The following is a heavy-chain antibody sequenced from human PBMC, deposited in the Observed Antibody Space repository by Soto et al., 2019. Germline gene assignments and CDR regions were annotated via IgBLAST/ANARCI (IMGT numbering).Heavy chain of an antibody. CDR1: GYTFTSYA. D-gene: IGHD3-9*01. V-gene: IGHV1-3*01. CDR2: IDAGNGNT. CDR3: ARSETDYSGFAY. Sequence: GASVKVSCKASGYTFTSYAIHWVRQAPGQRLEWIGKIDAGNGNTKFSQKFQGRVTITRDTSASAAYMELSTLGSEDTSMYYCARSETDYSGFAYWGQGTLVTVSS. J-gene: IGHJ4*02.